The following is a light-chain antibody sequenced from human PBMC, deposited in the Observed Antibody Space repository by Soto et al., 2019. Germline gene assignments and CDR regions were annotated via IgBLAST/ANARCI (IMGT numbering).Light chain of an antibody. J-gene: IGKJ1*01. CDR2: LGS. Sequence: EIVMTQSPLSLPVTPGEPASISCRSSQSLLHSNGYDSLDRYLQKPGQSPQLLIYLGSNRASGVPARFSGSGSGTDCTLKISRVEADDVGVYYRMQALQSPPTFGQGTKVEIK. V-gene: IGKV2-28*01. CDR1: QSLLHSNGYDS. CDR3: MQALQSPPT.